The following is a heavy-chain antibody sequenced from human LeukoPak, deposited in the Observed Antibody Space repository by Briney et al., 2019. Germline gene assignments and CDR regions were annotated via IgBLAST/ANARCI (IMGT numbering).Heavy chain of an antibody. Sequence: GGSLRLSCAASGFTFSDYYMSWIRQAPGKGLEWVSYISSSSSYTNYADSVEGRFTISRDNAKNSLYLQMNSLRAEDTAVYYCARYGADVLLWFGESGYGMGVWGKGTTVTVSS. CDR3: ARYGADVLLWFGESGYGMGV. CDR1: GFTFSDYY. V-gene: IGHV3-11*06. CDR2: ISSSSSYT. D-gene: IGHD3-10*01. J-gene: IGHJ6*04.